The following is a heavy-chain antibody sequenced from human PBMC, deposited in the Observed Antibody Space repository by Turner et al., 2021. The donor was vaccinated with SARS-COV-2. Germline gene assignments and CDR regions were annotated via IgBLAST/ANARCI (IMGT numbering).Heavy chain of an antibody. D-gene: IGHD3-22*01. CDR3: TTPPVAGLVVIDDDYYYCMDV. V-gene: IGHV3-73*01. CDR2: MRSKANSYAT. J-gene: IGHJ6*02. CDR1: GFTFSGPA. Sequence: EVQLVEAGGGLVQPGGSLKLSCAASGFTFSGPAMHWVRQSSGKGLEWVGRMRSKANSYATADAASVKGRFTISRDDSKNTAYLQMNSLKTEDTAVYYCTTPPVAGLVVIDDDYYYCMDVWGQGTTVTVSS.